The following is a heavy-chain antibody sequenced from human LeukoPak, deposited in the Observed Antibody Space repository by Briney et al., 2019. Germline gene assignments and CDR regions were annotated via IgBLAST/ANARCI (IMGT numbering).Heavy chain of an antibody. CDR1: GDPISYFY. CDR2: VSGSGST. CDR3: ARGVIAAGGHDFDY. D-gene: IGHD6-13*01. V-gene: IGHV4-4*07. Sequence: SETLSLTCSVSGDPISYFYWGWIRQAAGKGREWVGRVSGSGSTDYNASLKSRVPMSVDPSKNQLSLKVISVTAADTAVYYCARGVIAAGGHDFDYWGQGTLVTVSS. J-gene: IGHJ4*02.